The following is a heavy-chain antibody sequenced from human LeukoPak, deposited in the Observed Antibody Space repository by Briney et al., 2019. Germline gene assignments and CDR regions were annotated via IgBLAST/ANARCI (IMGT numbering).Heavy chain of an antibody. V-gene: IGHV3-30*07. CDR3: AKDPDSSGYYVGWFDP. J-gene: IGHJ5*02. D-gene: IGHD3-22*01. CDR1: GFTFSSYA. CDR2: ISYDGSNK. Sequence: GGSLRLSCAASGFTFSSYAMHWVRQAPGKGLEWVAVISYDGSNKYYADSVKGRFTISRDNSKNTLYLQMNSLRAEDTAVYYCAKDPDSSGYYVGWFDPWGQGTLVTVSS.